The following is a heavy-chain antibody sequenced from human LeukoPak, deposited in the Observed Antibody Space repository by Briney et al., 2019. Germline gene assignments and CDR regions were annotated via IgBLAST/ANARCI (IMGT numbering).Heavy chain of an antibody. CDR2: INPSGGRA. CDR3: ARDYYGSGSYYRIDY. D-gene: IGHD3-10*01. CDR1: GYTFTNYY. Sequence: ASVKVSCKASGYTFTNYYTHWVRQAPGQGLEWMGIINPSGGRASYAQKFQGRVTMTRDTSTSTAYMELSSLRSEDTAVYYCARDYYGSGSYYRIDYWGQGTLVTVSS. J-gene: IGHJ4*02. V-gene: IGHV1-46*01.